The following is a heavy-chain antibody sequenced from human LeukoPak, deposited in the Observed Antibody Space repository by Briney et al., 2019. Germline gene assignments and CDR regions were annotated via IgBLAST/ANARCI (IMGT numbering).Heavy chain of an antibody. CDR2: IYTSGST. D-gene: IGHD7-27*01. J-gene: IGHJ3*02. Sequence: SETLSLTCTVSGGSISSGSYYWSWIRQPAGKGLEWIGRIYTSGSTNYNPSLKSRVTISVDTSKNQFSLKLSSVTAADTAVYYCARETGPNWGDAFDIWGQGTMVTVSS. V-gene: IGHV4-61*02. CDR1: GGSISSGSYY. CDR3: ARETGPNWGDAFDI.